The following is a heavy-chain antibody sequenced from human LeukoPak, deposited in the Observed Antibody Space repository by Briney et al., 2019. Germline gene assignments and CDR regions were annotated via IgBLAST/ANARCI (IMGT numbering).Heavy chain of an antibody. CDR3: ARGMGSGSYSAAYYFDY. CDR1: VYTFTIYD. Sequence: GASVTVSFTSSVYTFTIYDINWVRQAPGQGLEWMGWMNPNSGNTGYAQKLQGRVTMTRNTSISTAYMELSSLRSEDTAVYYCARGMGSGSYSAAYYFDYWGQGTLVTVSS. V-gene: IGHV1-8*01. D-gene: IGHD3-22*01. J-gene: IGHJ4*02. CDR2: MNPNSGNT.